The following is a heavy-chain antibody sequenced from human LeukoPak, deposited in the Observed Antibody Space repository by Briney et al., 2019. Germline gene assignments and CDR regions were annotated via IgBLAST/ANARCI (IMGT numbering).Heavy chain of an antibody. CDR2: IYYSGST. J-gene: IGHJ4*02. CDR3: ARGPTTVTRAFGY. D-gene: IGHD4-17*01. Sequence: SETLSLTCTVSGGSISSSSYYWGWIRQPPGKGLEWIGSIYYSGSTYYNPSLKSRVTISVDTSKNQFSLKLSSVTAADTAVYYCARGPTTVTRAFGYWGQGTLVTVSS. CDR1: GGSISSSSYY. V-gene: IGHV4-39*07.